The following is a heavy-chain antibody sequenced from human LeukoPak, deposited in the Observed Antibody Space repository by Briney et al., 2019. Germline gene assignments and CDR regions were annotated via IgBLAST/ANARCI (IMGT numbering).Heavy chain of an antibody. CDR3: AKTPVIGSYSNTWYGGF. Sequence: GGSLRLSCAASRFTFSTYSMNWVRQAPGKGLERVSYISSGSNTIYYADSVKGRFTISRDNAKNSLYLQMNSLRAEDTAVYYCAKTPVIGSYSNTWYGGFWGQGTLVTVSS. CDR2: ISSGSNTI. CDR1: RFTFSTYS. J-gene: IGHJ4*02. V-gene: IGHV3-48*01. D-gene: IGHD6-13*01.